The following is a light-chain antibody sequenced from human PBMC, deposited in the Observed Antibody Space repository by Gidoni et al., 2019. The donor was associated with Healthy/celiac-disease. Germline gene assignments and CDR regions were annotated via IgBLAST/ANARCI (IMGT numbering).Light chain of an antibody. Sequence: EIVLTQSPATLSLSPGERATLSCRASQSVSSYLAWYQQKPGQAPRLLIYDASNRATGIPARFRGSGSGTDFTLTISSLEPEDFAVYYCQQRSNWPLLTVGGGTKVEIK. V-gene: IGKV3-11*01. CDR2: DAS. CDR1: QSVSSY. J-gene: IGKJ4*01. CDR3: QQRSNWPLLT.